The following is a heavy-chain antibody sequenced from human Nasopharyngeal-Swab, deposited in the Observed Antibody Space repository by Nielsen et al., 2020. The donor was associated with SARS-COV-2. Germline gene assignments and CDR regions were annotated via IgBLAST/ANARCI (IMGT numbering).Heavy chain of an antibody. V-gene: IGHV4-39*01. D-gene: IGHD6-13*01. CDR1: GGSISSSSYY. Sequence: SEILSLTCTVSGGSISSSSYYWGWIRQPPGKGLEWIGSIYYSGSTYYNPSLKSRVTISVDTSKNQFSLKLSSVTAADTAVYYCARQLAAAGTGDYWGQGTLVTVSS. CDR3: ARQLAAAGTGDY. CDR2: IYYSGST. J-gene: IGHJ4*02.